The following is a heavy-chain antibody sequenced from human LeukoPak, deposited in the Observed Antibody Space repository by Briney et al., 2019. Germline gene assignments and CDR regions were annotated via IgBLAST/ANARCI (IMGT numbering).Heavy chain of an antibody. CDR2: IKQDGSEK. V-gene: IGHV3-7*01. CDR3: ARDVTGYSSSWYDEGNYYSYMDV. J-gene: IGHJ6*03. D-gene: IGHD6-13*01. Sequence: PGGSLRLSCAASGFTFSNYGMHWVRQAPGKGLEWVANIKQDGSEKYYVDSVKGRFTISRDNAKNSLYLQMNSLRAEDTAVYYCARDVTGYSSSWYDEGNYYSYMDVWGKGTTVTVSS. CDR1: GFTFSNYG.